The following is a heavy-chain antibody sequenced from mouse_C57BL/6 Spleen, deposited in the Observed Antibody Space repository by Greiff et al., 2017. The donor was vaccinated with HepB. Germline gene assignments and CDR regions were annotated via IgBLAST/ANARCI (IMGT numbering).Heavy chain of an antibody. D-gene: IGHD1-1*01. CDR2: ISDGGSYT. V-gene: IGHV5-4*01. CDR3: ARDLGSRYYFDY. J-gene: IGHJ2*01. Sequence: EVHLVESGGGLVKPGGSLKLSCAASGFTFSSYAMSWVRQTPEKRLEWVATISDGGSYTYYPDNVKGRFTISRDNAKNNLYLQMSHLKSEDTAMYYCARDLGSRYYFDYWGQGTTLTVSS. CDR1: GFTFSSYA.